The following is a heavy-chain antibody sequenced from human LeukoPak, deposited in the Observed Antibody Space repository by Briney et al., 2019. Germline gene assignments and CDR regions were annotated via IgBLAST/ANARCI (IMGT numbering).Heavy chain of an antibody. CDR2: IYYSWYT. CDR1: GRSNRGYY. D-gene: IGHD2-21*01. CDR3: ARYSNAYAGARWFDH. J-gene: IGHJ5*02. V-gene: IGHV4-59*01. Sequence: PSETLSLTCSVSGRSNRGYYWSWIRQPPGKEVEGIGYIYYSWYTNHHPSLKSRVNISLDTSKTQFTLKLSSVTPADTAVYYCARYSNAYAGARWFDHWGQGTLVTVS.